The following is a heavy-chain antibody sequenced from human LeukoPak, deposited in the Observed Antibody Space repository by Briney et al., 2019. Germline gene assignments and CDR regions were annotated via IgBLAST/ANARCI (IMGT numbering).Heavy chain of an antibody. CDR1: GGSFSGYY. J-gene: IGHJ4*02. D-gene: IGHD3-22*01. V-gene: IGHV4-34*01. CDR3: ARASRYYYDSSGSHGDY. Sequence: SETLSPTCAVYGGSFSGYYWSWIRQPPGKGLEWIGEINHSGSTNYNPSLKSRVTTSVDTSKNQFSLKLSSVTAADTAVYYCARASRYYYDSSGSHGDYWGQGTLVTVSS. CDR2: INHSGST.